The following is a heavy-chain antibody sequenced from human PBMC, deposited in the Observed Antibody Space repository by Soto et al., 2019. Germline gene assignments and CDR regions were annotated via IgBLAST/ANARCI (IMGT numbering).Heavy chain of an antibody. J-gene: IGHJ2*01. CDR3: ATRFYGSGSYWYFDL. V-gene: IGHV3-30*03. Sequence: QVQLVESGGGLVQPGRSLRLSCAASGFTFSNYGMHWVRQAPGKGLEWVAVISYDGSNKYYTDSVKGRFTISRDNSKNTLYLQMNSLRAEDTAVYYCATRFYGSGSYWYFDLWGRGTLVTVSS. D-gene: IGHD3-10*01. CDR1: GFTFSNYG. CDR2: ISYDGSNK.